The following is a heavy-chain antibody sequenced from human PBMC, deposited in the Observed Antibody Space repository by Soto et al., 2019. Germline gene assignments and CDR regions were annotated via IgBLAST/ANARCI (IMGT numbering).Heavy chain of an antibody. V-gene: IGHV1-18*01. CDR2: ISAYNGNT. CDR1: GYTFTSYG. CDR3: ARGGYCSGGSCRFYYMDV. J-gene: IGHJ6*03. D-gene: IGHD2-15*01. Sequence: QVQLVQSGAEVKKPGASVKVSCKASGYTFTSYGISWVRQAPGQGLEWMGWISAYNGNTNYAQKLQGRVTMTTDTSTSTAYVELRSLRSDDTAVYCCARGGYCSGGSCRFYYMDVWGKGTTVTVFS.